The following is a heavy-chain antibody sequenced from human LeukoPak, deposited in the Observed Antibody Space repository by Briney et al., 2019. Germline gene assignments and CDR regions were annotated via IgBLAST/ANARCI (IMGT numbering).Heavy chain of an antibody. CDR2: IYHSGST. CDR1: GGSISSSNW. CDR3: ARDRIVVVPYYYYGMDV. Sequence: PSGTLSLTCAVSGGSISSSNWWSWVRQPPGKGLEWIGEIYHSGSTNYNPPLKSRVTISVDKSKNQFSLKLSSVTAADTAVYYCARDRIVVVPYYYYGMDVWGKGTTVTVSS. J-gene: IGHJ6*04. D-gene: IGHD2-2*01. V-gene: IGHV4-4*02.